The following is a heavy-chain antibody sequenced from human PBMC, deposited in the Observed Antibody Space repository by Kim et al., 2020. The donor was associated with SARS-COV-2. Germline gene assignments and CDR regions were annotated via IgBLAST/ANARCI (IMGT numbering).Heavy chain of an antibody. V-gene: IGHV3-30*04. CDR3: VRDRAEYFDTSGDYSVHNGLDF. Sequence: GGSLRLSCAASGFTFSVYAMHWVRQGPGKGLEWLAVISFDSHEKYYAESVKGRFTVSRDNSNNTLYLQMNSLRAEDTALYYCVRDRAEYFDTSGDYSVHNGLDFWGQGTLVTVSS. CDR1: GFTFSVYA. CDR2: ISFDSHEK. D-gene: IGHD3-22*01. J-gene: IGHJ5*01.